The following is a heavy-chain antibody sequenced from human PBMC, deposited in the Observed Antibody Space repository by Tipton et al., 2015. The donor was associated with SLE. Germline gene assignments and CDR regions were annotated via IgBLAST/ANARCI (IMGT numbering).Heavy chain of an antibody. V-gene: IGHV4-39*07. CDR1: GGSISSTSYY. CDR2: IYYSGST. CDR3: AREAVGSGFGAFDI. D-gene: IGHD3-3*01. J-gene: IGHJ3*02. Sequence: TLSLTCTVSGGSISSTSYYWGWIRQSPGKGLEWIGNIYYSGSTYYNLSLKSRVTISVDTSKNQFSLKLSSVTAADTAVYYCAREAVGSGFGAFDIWGQGTMVTVSS.